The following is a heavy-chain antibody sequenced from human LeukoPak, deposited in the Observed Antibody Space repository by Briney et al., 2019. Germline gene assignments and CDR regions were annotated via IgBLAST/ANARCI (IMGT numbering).Heavy chain of an antibody. CDR1: GYTFTSYY. V-gene: IGHV1-46*01. CDR3: ARGWASVGAKDWFDP. J-gene: IGHJ5*02. CDR2: INPSGGST. D-gene: IGHD1-26*01. Sequence: ASVKVSCKASGYTFTSYYMHWVRQAHGQGLEWKGIINPSGGSTSYAQKFQGRVTMTRDTSTSTVYMELSSLRSEDTAVYYCARGWASVGAKDWFDPWGQGTLVTVSS.